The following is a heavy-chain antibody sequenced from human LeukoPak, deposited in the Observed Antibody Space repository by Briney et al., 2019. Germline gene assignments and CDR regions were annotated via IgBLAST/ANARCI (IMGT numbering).Heavy chain of an antibody. CDR1: GGSFSGYY. D-gene: IGHD3-16*02. V-gene: IGHV4-34*01. J-gene: IGHJ4*01. CDR2: INHSGST. CDR3: ARTVPLEELSSPIAALDD. Sequence: SEPLSLTCAVHGGSFSGYYWSWIRKPPGKGREWMGEINHSGSTNYNPSLKSRVTISVDTSKSQFSLTLSSVTAADTAVYYCARTVPLEELSSPIAALDDWGQGTLVTVSS.